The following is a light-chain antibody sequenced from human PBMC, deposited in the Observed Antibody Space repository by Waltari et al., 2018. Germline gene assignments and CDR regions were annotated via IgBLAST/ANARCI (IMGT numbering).Light chain of an antibody. Sequence: MLAQPNSVSESAGETVTISCTRSKGSIDSNYVQWHQQRPGHAPTTAIYGYDQRPSGVPDRFSGSTASSSNSASLSISGLKTEDEADYYCQSYDSNNPWVFGGGTKLTVL. V-gene: IGLV6-57*03. CDR1: KGSIDSNY. CDR3: QSYDSNNPWV. CDR2: GYD. J-gene: IGLJ3*02.